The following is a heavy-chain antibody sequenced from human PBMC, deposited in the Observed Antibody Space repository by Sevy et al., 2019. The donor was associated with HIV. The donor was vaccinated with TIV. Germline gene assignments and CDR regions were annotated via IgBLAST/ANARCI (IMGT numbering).Heavy chain of an antibody. J-gene: IGHJ3*02. V-gene: IGHV3-23*01. CDR2: LSGSGGST. CDR3: AKDRVWELGDAFDI. CDR1: GFTFSSYA. D-gene: IGHD6-13*01. Sequence: GWSLRLSCAASGFTFSSYAMNWVRQAPGKGLEWVSGLSGSGGSTNYADSVKGRFTISRDNSKNTLYLQMRSLRAEDTAVYYCAKDRVWELGDAFDIWGQGTMVTVSS.